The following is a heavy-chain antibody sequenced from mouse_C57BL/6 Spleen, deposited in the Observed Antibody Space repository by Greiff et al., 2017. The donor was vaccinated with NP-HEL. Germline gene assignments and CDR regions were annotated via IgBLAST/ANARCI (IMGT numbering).Heavy chain of an antibody. CDR2: IYPGSGST. CDR3: AREGAYFYYFDY. V-gene: IGHV1-55*01. J-gene: IGHJ2*01. CDR1: GYTFTSYW. Sequence: QVQLQQPGAELVKPGASVKMSCKASGYTFTSYWITWVKQRPGQGLEWIGDIYPGSGSTNYNEKFKSKATLTVDTSSSTAYMQLSSLTSEDSAVYYCAREGAYFYYFDYWGQGTTLTVSS. D-gene: IGHD2-10*01.